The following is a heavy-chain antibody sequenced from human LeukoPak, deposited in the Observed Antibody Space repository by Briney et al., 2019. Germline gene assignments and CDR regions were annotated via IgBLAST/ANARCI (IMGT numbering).Heavy chain of an antibody. D-gene: IGHD3-10*01. V-gene: IGHV3-74*01. Sequence: GGSLRLSCAVSGFTFSSCWMHWVRQAPGKGLVWVSRVNSDGSSTTYADSVKGRFTISRDNAKNTLYLQMNSLRAEDTAVYYCARVRSSGSPLDYWGQGTLVTVSS. CDR3: ARVRSSGSPLDY. CDR1: GFTFSSCW. J-gene: IGHJ4*02. CDR2: VNSDGSST.